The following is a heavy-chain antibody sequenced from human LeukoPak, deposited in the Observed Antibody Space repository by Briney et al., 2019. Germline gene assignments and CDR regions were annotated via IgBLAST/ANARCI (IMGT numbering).Heavy chain of an antibody. Sequence: PGRSLRLSCAASGFTFDDYAMHWVRQAPGKGLEWVSGISWNSGSIGYADSVKGRFTISRDNAKNSLYLQMNSLRAEDTALYYGAKDSRHGCYDHFDYWGQGTLVTVSS. CDR1: GFTFDDYA. V-gene: IGHV3-9*01. CDR3: AKDSRHGCYDHFDY. J-gene: IGHJ4*02. CDR2: ISWNSGSI. D-gene: IGHD5-12*01.